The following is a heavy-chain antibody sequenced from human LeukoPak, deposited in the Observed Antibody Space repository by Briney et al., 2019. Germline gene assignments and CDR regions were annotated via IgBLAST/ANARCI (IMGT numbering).Heavy chain of an antibody. Sequence: ASVTVSCKASVYSFTDYYMHWVRQAPGQGLEWMGWVHPNSGSTNYAQQFQGRVTMTRDMSISTAYMELSSLRSDDTAVYYCARDLKAASTLDYWGQGTLVTVSS. CDR2: VHPNSGST. D-gene: IGHD2-15*01. CDR1: VYSFTDYY. J-gene: IGHJ4*02. CDR3: ARDLKAASTLDY. V-gene: IGHV1-2*02.